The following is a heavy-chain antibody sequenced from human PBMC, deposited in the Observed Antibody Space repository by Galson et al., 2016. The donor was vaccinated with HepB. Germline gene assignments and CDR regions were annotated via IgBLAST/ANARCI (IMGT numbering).Heavy chain of an antibody. Sequence: TLSLTCTVSGGSISSAGYYWSWIRQHPGKGLEWIGYIYYSGSTYYNPSLKSRVTISVDTSKNQFSLKLSSVTAADTAVYYCAREADIVATISYYYGMDVWGQGTTVTVSS. CDR2: IYYSGST. CDR3: AREADIVATISYYYGMDV. CDR1: GGSISSAGYY. J-gene: IGHJ6*02. V-gene: IGHV4-31*03. D-gene: IGHD5-12*01.